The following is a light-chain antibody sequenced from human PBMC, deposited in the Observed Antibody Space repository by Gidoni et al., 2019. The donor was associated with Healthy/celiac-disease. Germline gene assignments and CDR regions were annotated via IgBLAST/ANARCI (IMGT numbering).Light chain of an antibody. Sequence: QSALTQPASVSGSPGQSITISCTGTSSDVGGYNYVSWYQQHPGKAPNLMIYDVSNRPSGVSNRFSGSKSGNTASLTISGLQAEDEADYYCRSYTSSSTYVFGTGTKVTVL. CDR3: RSYTSSSTYV. J-gene: IGLJ1*01. CDR1: SSDVGGYNY. V-gene: IGLV2-14*03. CDR2: DVS.